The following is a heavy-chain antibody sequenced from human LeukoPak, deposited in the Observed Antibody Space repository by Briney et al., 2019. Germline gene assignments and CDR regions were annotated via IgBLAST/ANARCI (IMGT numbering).Heavy chain of an antibody. CDR3: ARVPCSSTSCYWYYYYGMDV. Sequence: ASVKVSCKASGYTFTSYDINWVRQATGQGLEWMGWMNPNSGNTGYAQKFQGRVTMTRNTSISTAYMELSSLRSEDTAVYYCARVPCSSTSCYWYYYYGMDVWGQGTTVTVSS. CDR2: MNPNSGNT. CDR1: GYTFTSYD. J-gene: IGHJ6*02. D-gene: IGHD2-2*01. V-gene: IGHV1-8*01.